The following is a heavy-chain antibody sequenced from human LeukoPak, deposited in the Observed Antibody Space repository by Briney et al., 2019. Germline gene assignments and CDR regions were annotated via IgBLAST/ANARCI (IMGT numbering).Heavy chain of an antibody. V-gene: IGHV4-31*03. CDR2: IYYSGST. CDR3: ATRNRLIAVAGTAIFGAFDI. CDR1: GGSISSGGYY. Sequence: PSETLSLTCTVSGGSISSGGYYWSWIRQHPGKGLEWIGYIYYSGSTYYNPSLKSRVTISVDTSKNQFSLKLSPVTAADTAVYYCATRNRLIAVAGTAIFGAFDIWGQGTMVTVSS. J-gene: IGHJ3*02. D-gene: IGHD6-19*01.